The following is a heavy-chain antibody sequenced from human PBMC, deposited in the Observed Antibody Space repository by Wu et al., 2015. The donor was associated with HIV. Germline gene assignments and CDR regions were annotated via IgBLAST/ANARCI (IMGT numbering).Heavy chain of an antibody. J-gene: IGHJ6*02. V-gene: IGHV1-69*05. D-gene: IGHD2-2*01. Sequence: QVQLVQSGAEVKKPGASVKVSCKVSGYTLTELSMHWVRQAPGKGLEWMGGIIPIFGTSNYAQKFQGRVTITTDESTSTAYMELSSLRSEDTAVYYCARDLLPTTSWTDSYYYGMDVWAQGPRSPSP. CDR2: IIPIFGTS. CDR1: GYTLTELS. CDR3: ARDLLPTTSWTDSYYYGMDV.